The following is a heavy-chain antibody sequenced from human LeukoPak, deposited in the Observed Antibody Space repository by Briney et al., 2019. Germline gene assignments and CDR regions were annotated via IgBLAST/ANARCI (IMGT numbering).Heavy chain of an antibody. J-gene: IGHJ3*02. Sequence: ASVKVSCKASGYTFTSYGISWVRQAPGQGLEWMGWISAYNGNTNYAQKLQGRVTRTTDTSTSTAYMELRSLRSDDTAVYYCARDVGRIPPGHFDIWGQGTMVTVSS. CDR2: ISAYNGNT. V-gene: IGHV1-18*01. CDR3: ARDVGRIPPGHFDI. D-gene: IGHD2-15*01. CDR1: GYTFTSYG.